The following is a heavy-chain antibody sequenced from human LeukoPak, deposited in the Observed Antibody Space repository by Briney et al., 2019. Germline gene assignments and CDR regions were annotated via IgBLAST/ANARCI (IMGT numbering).Heavy chain of an antibody. CDR1: GFTFSSYG. V-gene: IGHV3-30*02. CDR2: IRYDGSNK. Sequence: PGGSLRLSCAASGFTFSSYGMHWVRQAPGKGLEWVAFIRYDGSNKYYADSVKGRFTISRDNSKNTLYLQMNSLRAEDTAVYYCATFAWDCISTNCPPRGAYWGQGTLVTVSS. CDR3: ATFAWDCISTNCPPRGAY. J-gene: IGHJ4*02. D-gene: IGHD2-2*01.